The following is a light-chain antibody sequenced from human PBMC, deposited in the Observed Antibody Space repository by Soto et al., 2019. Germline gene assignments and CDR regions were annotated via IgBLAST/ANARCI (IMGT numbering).Light chain of an antibody. V-gene: IGKV1-39*01. CDR2: AAS. CDR1: QSISNY. CDR3: QQSYSTPFT. Sequence: DIQMTHSPSSLSASVGASVTITCRASQSISNYLNWYQQKPGKAPKLLVYAASSLQSGVPSRFSGSGSGTDFTLTISSLQPEDFATYYCQQSYSTPFTFGPGTKVDIK. J-gene: IGKJ3*01.